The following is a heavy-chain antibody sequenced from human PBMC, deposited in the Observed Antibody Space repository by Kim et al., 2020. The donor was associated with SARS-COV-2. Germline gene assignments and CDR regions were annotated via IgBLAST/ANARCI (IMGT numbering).Heavy chain of an antibody. J-gene: IGHJ4*02. V-gene: IGHV3-23*01. Sequence: GGSLRLSCAASGFTFSIYAMNWVRQAPGKGLEWVSAISGSGDSRDYPDSVRGRFTISRDNSKNMLHRQMNSLRAEDTAVYYCAKVRNYYDTDSDYYFFDYWGQGTLVSVSS. CDR1: GFTFSIYA. CDR2: ISGSGDSR. D-gene: IGHD3-22*01. CDR3: AKVRNYYDTDSDYYFFDY.